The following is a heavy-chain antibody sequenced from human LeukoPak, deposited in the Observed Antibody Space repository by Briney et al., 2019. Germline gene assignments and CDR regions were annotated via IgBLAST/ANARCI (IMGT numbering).Heavy chain of an antibody. CDR1: GFTFSSYA. V-gene: IGHV3-23*01. CDR2: ISGSGGST. Sequence: SGGSLRLSCAASGFTFSSYAMSWVRQAPGKGLEWVSAISGSGGSTYYADSVEGRFTISRDNSKNTLYLQMNSLRAEDTAVYYCAKDAYGSGSYPDYWGQGTLVTVSS. J-gene: IGHJ4*02. D-gene: IGHD3-10*01. CDR3: AKDAYGSGSYPDY.